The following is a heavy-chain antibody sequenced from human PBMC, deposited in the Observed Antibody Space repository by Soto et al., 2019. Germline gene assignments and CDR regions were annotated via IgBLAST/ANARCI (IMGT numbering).Heavy chain of an antibody. V-gene: IGHV3-49*04. J-gene: IGHJ6*02. CDR1: GFTFGDYA. D-gene: IGHD1-26*01. CDR3: TRKESLGSYYYYGMDV. Sequence: GGSLRLSCTASGFTFGDYAMSWVRQAPGKGLEWVGFIRSKAYGGTTEYAASVKGGFTISRDDSKSIAYLQMNSLKTEDTAVYYCTRKESLGSYYYYGMDVWGQGTTVTVSS. CDR2: IRSKAYGGTT.